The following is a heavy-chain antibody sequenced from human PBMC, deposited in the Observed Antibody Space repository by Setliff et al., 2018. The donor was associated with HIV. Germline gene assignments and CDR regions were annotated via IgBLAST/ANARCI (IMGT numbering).Heavy chain of an antibody. J-gene: IGHJ4*02. CDR2: VWYDGGKK. CDR3: VRDPIEGYPDYFDY. D-gene: IGHD1-26*01. Sequence: PGGSLRLSCEASGFTFSVYGMHWVRQAPGKGLEWVAVVWYDGGKKYYADSVKGRFTISRDDSKNTLYLQMNSLRAEDTATYYCVRDPIEGYPDYFDYWGQGTLVTVSS. V-gene: IGHV3-33*01. CDR1: GFTFSVYG.